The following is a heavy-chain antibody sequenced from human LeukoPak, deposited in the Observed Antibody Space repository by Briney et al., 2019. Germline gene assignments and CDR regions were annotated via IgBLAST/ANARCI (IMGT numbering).Heavy chain of an antibody. Sequence: GASVKVSCKASGYTFTSYDIHWVRQATGQGLEWMGWMNPNSGNTGYAQKFQGRVTMTRNTSISTAYMELSSLRSEDTAVYYCARVGGDTVTNRYWGQGTLVTVSS. D-gene: IGHD4-17*01. J-gene: IGHJ4*02. V-gene: IGHV1-8*01. CDR1: GYTFTSYD. CDR2: MNPNSGNT. CDR3: ARVGGDTVTNRY.